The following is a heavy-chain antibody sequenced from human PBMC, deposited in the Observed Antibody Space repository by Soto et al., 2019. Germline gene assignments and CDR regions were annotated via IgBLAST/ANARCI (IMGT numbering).Heavy chain of an antibody. J-gene: IGHJ6*02. Sequence: PSGPPRLCCAASGFTFRSYGIHWVRQAPCKWLEWVAVIWYDGSNKYYADSVKGRFTISRDNSKNTLFLQLNSLRAEETAVYYCTKDRSSTLDGMDVWGQGTTVTASS. V-gene: IGHV3-33*06. CDR2: IWYDGSNK. CDR3: TKDRSSTLDGMDV. CDR1: GFTFRSYG. D-gene: IGHD6-13*01.